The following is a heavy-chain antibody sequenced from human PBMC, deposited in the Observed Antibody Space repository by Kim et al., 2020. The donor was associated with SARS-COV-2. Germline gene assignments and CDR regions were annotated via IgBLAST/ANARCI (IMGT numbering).Heavy chain of an antibody. J-gene: IGHJ6*02. V-gene: IGHV3-30*18. Sequence: GGSLRLSCAASGFTFSSYGMHWVRQAPGKGLEWVAVISYDGSNKYYADSVKGRFTISRDNSKNTLYLQMNSLRAEDTAVYYCAKDLGESSYGMDVWGQGTTVTVSS. CDR2: ISYDGSNK. CDR1: GFTFSSYG. CDR3: AKDLGESSYGMDV.